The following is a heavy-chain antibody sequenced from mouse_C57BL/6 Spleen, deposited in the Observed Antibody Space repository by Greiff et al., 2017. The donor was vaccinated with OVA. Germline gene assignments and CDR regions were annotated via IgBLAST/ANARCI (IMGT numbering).Heavy chain of an antibody. V-gene: IGHV1-72*01. CDR2: IDPNSGGT. D-gene: IGHD1-1*01. J-gene: IGHJ4*01. CDR1: GYTFTSYW. CDR3: AREGRAVVAHYYAMDY. Sequence: QVQLQQPGAELVKPGASVKLSCKASGYTFTSYWMHWVKQRPGRGLEWIGRIDPNSGGTKYNEKFKSKATLTVDKPSSTAYMQLRSLTSEDSAVYYCAREGRAVVAHYYAMDYWGQGTSVTVSS.